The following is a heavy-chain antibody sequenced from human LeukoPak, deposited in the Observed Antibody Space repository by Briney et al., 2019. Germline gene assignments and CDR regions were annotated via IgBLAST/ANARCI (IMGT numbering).Heavy chain of an antibody. CDR3: ARGFWTGVEY. J-gene: IGHJ4*02. Sequence: GGSLRLSCAASGFTFSSYAMSWVCQAPGEGLVWVSRIKSDGSDTSYADSVKGRFTISRDNAKNTLYLQMNSLRAEDTAVYYCARGFWTGVEYWGQGALVTVSS. D-gene: IGHD3/OR15-3a*01. V-gene: IGHV3-74*01. CDR2: IKSDGSDT. CDR1: GFTFSSYA.